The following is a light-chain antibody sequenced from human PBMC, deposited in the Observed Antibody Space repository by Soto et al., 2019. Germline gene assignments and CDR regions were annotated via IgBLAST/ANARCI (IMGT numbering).Light chain of an antibody. CDR1: QSISNW. CDR3: LQSNSYWT. V-gene: IGKV1-5*03. J-gene: IGKJ1*01. Sequence: DIQMTQAPSTPSASVGDKDINTCRASQSISNWLAWYQQKPGKAPKLLIYKASRLESGVPSRFGGSGSGTEFTLTISSLQPEDFATYYCLQSNSYWTFGQGTKV. CDR2: KAS.